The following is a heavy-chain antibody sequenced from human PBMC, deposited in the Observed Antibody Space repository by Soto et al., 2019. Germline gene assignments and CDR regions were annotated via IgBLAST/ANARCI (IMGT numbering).Heavy chain of an antibody. CDR3: ARPTTTYYYDMDV. CDR2: TSAYNANT. J-gene: IGHJ6*03. V-gene: IGHV1-18*01. CDR1: GSPVSGSG. D-gene: IGHD1-26*01. Sequence: VPGKVSREASGSPVSGSGISWVRQAPGQGLQLTGWTSAYNANTNYAQKLQERVTMTTDTSTSTAYMQLRSLSCHDTAVYFWARPTTTYYYDMDVRRKGTRVA.